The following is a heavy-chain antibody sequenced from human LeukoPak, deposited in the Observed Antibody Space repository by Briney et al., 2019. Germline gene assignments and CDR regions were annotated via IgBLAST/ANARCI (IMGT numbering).Heavy chain of an antibody. CDR2: IYYSGST. D-gene: IGHD3-22*01. V-gene: IGHV4-59*01. Sequence: PSETLSLTCTVSGGSISSYYWSWIRQPPGKGLEWIGYIYYSGSTNYNPSLKSRVTISVDTSKNQFSLKLSSVVAADTAVYYCARVDSSGYQEYFQHWGQGTLVTVSS. CDR3: ARVDSSGYQEYFQH. CDR1: GGSISSYY. J-gene: IGHJ1*01.